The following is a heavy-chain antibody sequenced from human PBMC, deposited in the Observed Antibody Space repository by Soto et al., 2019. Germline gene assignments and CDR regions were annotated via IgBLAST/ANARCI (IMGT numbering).Heavy chain of an antibody. Sequence: QVQVKESGPGLVKPSETLSLTCTVSGGSIADNSWSWIRQSAGKGLEWLGRISINGNSHYHPSLRSRVTMSIETSKNQFSLNLRSVTAADTAVYYCARESGDNWTYEVEWGQGTLVTVSS. CDR3: ARESGDNWTYEVE. J-gene: IGHJ4*02. CDR2: ISINGNS. D-gene: IGHD1-20*01. CDR1: GGSIADNS. V-gene: IGHV4-4*07.